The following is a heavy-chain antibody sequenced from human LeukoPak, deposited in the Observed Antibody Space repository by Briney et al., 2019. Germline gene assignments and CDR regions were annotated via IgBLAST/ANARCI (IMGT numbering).Heavy chain of an antibody. CDR2: LYSGGTT. J-gene: IGHJ4*02. D-gene: IGHD4-17*01. Sequence: PGGSLRLSCAASGITVSFNYMSWVRQPPGKGLEWVSVLYSGGTTYYTDSVKGRFTISRDNSKNTVYLQMNSLRAEDTAVYYCATERLRDGYWGQGTLVTVSS. CDR1: GITVSFNY. CDR3: ATERLRDGY. V-gene: IGHV3-53*03.